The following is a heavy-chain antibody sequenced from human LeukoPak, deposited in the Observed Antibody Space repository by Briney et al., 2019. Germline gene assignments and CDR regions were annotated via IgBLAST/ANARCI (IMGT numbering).Heavy chain of an antibody. CDR2: IYYSGST. CDR3: ARLGGSSAFDY. J-gene: IGHJ4*02. V-gene: IGHV4-59*12. Sequence: SETLSLTCTVSGGSISSYYWSWIRQPPGKGLEWIGYIYYSGSTNYNPSLKGRVTISVDRSKNQFSLKLSSVTAADTAVYYCARLGGSSAFDYWGQGTLVTVSS. CDR1: GGSISSYY.